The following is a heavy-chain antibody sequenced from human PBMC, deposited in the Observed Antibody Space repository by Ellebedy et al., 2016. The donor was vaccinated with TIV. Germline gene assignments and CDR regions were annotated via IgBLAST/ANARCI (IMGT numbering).Heavy chain of an antibody. Sequence: AASVKVSCKASGGTFSSYAISWVRQAPGQGLEWMGGIIPIFGTANYAQKFQGRVTITADESTSTAYMELSSLRSEDTAVYYCARDMGYDILTGYYNGEYYYYGMDVWGQGTTVTVSS. CDR3: ARDMGYDILTGYYNGEYYYYGMDV. D-gene: IGHD3-9*01. V-gene: IGHV1-69*13. J-gene: IGHJ6*02. CDR2: IIPIFGTA. CDR1: GGTFSSYA.